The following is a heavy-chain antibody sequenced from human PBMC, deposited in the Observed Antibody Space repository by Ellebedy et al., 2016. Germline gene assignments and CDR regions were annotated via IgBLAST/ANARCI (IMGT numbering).Heavy chain of an antibody. CDR3: ARLIAPGYSYGPHFDY. J-gene: IGHJ4*02. D-gene: IGHD5-18*01. Sequence: SETLSLTCTVSGGSIGSYYWSWIRQPPGKGLEWIGYIYYSGSTNYNPYLKSRVTISVDTSKNQFSLKLSSVTAADTAVYYCARLIAPGYSYGPHFDYWGQGTLVTVSS. V-gene: IGHV4-59*01. CDR1: GGSIGSYY. CDR2: IYYSGST.